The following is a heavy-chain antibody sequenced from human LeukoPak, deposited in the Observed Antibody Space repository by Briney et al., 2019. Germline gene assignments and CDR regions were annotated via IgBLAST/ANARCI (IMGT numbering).Heavy chain of an antibody. CDR3: ARGRLYCSGGSCYGTSPDY. CDR2: INHSGST. Sequence: SETLSLTCAVYGGSFSGYYWSWIRQPPGKGLEWIGEINHSGSTNYNPSLKSRVTISVDTSKNQVSLKLSSVTAADTAVYYCARGRLYCSGGSCYGTSPDYWGQGTLVTVSS. V-gene: IGHV4-34*01. J-gene: IGHJ4*02. CDR1: GGSFSGYY. D-gene: IGHD2-15*01.